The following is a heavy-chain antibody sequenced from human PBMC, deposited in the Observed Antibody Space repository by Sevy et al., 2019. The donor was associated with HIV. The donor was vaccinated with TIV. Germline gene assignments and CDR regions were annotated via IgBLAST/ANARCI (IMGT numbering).Heavy chain of an antibody. Sequence: ASVKVSCKPSGYTFTGYYMHWVRQAPGLGLEWMGWINPNSGGTKYAQKFQGRVTMTRDTSISTAYMELSRLTSDDTAVYYCTRGPSGFSGSDLAYWGQGTLVTVSS. CDR2: INPNSGGT. CDR1: GYTFTGYY. V-gene: IGHV1-2*02. D-gene: IGHD3-22*01. J-gene: IGHJ4*02. CDR3: TRGPSGFSGSDLAY.